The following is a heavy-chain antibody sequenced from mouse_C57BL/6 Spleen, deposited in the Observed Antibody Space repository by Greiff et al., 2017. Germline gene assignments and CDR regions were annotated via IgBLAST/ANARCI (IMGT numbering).Heavy chain of an antibody. Sequence: QVQLQQSGPGLVQPSQSLSITCTVSGFSLTSYGVHWVRQSPGKGLEWLGVIWSGGSTDYNAAFISRLSISKDNSKSQVFFKMNSLQADDTAIYYCARSPYDYDGYWYFDVWGTGTTVTVSS. V-gene: IGHV2-2*01. CDR3: ARSPYDYDGYWYFDV. CDR1: GFSLTSYG. CDR2: IWSGGST. J-gene: IGHJ1*03. D-gene: IGHD2-4*01.